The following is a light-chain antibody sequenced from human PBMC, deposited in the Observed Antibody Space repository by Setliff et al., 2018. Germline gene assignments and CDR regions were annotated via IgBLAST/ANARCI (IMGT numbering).Light chain of an antibody. J-gene: IGLJ1*01. CDR3: QSYDSSLSVL. CDR2: GNT. Sequence: QSVLTQPPSVSGAPGQRVTISCTGSSSNIGAGYDVHWYQQLPGTAPKLLIYGNTNRPSGVPDRFSGSKSGTSASLAITGLQAEDEADYYCQSYDSSLSVLVGTGTKVTV. CDR1: SSNIGAGYD. V-gene: IGLV1-40*01.